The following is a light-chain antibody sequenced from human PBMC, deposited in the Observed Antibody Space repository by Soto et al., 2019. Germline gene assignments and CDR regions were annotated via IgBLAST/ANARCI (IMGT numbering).Light chain of an antibody. J-gene: IGLJ3*02. CDR1: SSNIGRDY. CDR2: TNN. Sequence: QSVLTQPPSASGTPGQRVTISCSGGSSNIGRDYVYWFQQLPGTAPKLLIYTNNQRPSGVPDRFSGSKSGTSASLAISGLRSEDEADYCCAAWDDSLSACVFGGGTKLTVL. CDR3: AAWDDSLSACV. V-gene: IGLV1-47*02.